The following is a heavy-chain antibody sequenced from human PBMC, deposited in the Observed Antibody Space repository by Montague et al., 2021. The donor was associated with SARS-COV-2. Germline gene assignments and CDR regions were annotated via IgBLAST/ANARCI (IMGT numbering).Heavy chain of an antibody. V-gene: IGHV4-34*01. CDR3: ARRGYCSGLTCYSTLAGSSFFIDY. J-gene: IGHJ4*02. CDR2: ANDSGTT. Sequence: SETLSLTCAVYGGSFSGLHWTWIRQSPGGGLEWIGEANDSGTTKYNPSLKSRVTISVDTSKNQFSLSLTSVTAADTAVYYCARRGYCSGLTCYSTLAGSSFFIDYWGQGTLVSVSS. D-gene: IGHD2-15*01. CDR1: GGSFSGLH.